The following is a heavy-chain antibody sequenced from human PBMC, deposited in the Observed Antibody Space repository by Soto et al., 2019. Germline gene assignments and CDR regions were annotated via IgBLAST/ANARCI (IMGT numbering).Heavy chain of an antibody. CDR2: ISGSGGST. CDR3: ATAGYCSSTSCYRKQDFDY. J-gene: IGHJ4*02. Sequence: GGSLRLSCAASGFTFSSYAMSWVRQAPGKGLEWVSAISGSGGSTYYADSVKGRFTISRDNSKNTLYLQMNSLRAEDTAVYYCATAGYCSSTSCYRKQDFDYWGQGTLVTVSS. CDR1: GFTFSSYA. D-gene: IGHD2-2*02. V-gene: IGHV3-23*01.